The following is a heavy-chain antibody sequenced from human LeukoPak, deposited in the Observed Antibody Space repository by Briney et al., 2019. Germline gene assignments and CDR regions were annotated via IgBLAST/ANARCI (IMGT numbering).Heavy chain of an antibody. CDR3: ARESAPVRGVTPPYYYYYMDV. Sequence: PSETLSLTCTVSGGSISSGSYYWSWIRQPAGKGLEWIGRIYTSGSTNYNPSLKSRVTISVDTSKNQFSLQLNSVTPEDTAVYYCARESAPVRGVTPPYYYYYMDVWGKGTTVTISS. CDR1: GGSISSGSYY. D-gene: IGHD3-10*01. CDR2: IYTSGST. J-gene: IGHJ6*03. V-gene: IGHV4-61*02.